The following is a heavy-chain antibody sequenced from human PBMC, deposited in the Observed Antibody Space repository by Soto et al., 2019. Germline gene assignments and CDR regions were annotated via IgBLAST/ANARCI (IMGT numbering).Heavy chain of an antibody. V-gene: IGHV3-30*03. Sequence: QVQLVESGGGVVQPERSLRLSCAASGFTFSSYGMHWVRQAPGKGLEWVAVISYDGSNKYYADSVKGRFTISRDNSKNTLYLQMNSLRAEDTAVYYCATASFDYIWRSYRQTAEYFQHWGQGTLVTVSS. CDR3: ATASFDYIWRSYRQTAEYFQH. J-gene: IGHJ1*01. CDR2: ISYDGSNK. CDR1: GFTFSSYG. D-gene: IGHD3-16*02.